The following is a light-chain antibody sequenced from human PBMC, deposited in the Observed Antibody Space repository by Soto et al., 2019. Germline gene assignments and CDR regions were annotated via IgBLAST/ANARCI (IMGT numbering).Light chain of an antibody. J-gene: IGKJ1*01. CDR1: QSISSW. CDR3: QQYNSYSGT. CDR2: KAS. V-gene: IGKV1-5*03. Sequence: DIQMTQSPSTLSASVGDRVTITCRASQSISSWLAWYQQKPGKAPKLLIYKASSLESGVPSRFSGRGSGTEFILTISSLQPDDFATYYCQQYNSYSGTFGQGTKVDIK.